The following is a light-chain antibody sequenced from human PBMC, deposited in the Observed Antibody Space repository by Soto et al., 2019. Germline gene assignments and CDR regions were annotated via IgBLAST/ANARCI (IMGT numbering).Light chain of an antibody. V-gene: IGLV2-14*01. Sequence: QSVLTQPASVSGSPGQSITISCTGTSSDVGGYNYVSWYQQHPGKAPKLMIYEVSNRPSGVSNHFSGSKSGNTASLTISGLQAEDEADYYCSSYTSSSPRVFGTGTKVTVL. CDR3: SSYTSSSPRV. CDR1: SSDVGGYNY. CDR2: EVS. J-gene: IGLJ1*01.